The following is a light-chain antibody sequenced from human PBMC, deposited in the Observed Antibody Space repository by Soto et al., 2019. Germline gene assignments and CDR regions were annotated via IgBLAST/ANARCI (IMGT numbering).Light chain of an antibody. CDR1: SSDVGRFNY. Sequence: QSALTQPPSVSGSPGQSITISCTGTSSDVGRFNYVSWYQHHPGKAPKLIIYEVTIRPSGVSSRFSGSKSGYTASLTISGLLAEDEADYYCSSYTTVRSAYVFGSGTKLTVL. J-gene: IGLJ1*01. CDR2: EVT. CDR3: SSYTTVRSAYV. V-gene: IGLV2-14*01.